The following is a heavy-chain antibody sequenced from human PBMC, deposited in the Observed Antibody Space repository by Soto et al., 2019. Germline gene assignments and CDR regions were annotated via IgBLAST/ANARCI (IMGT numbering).Heavy chain of an antibody. CDR2: VSHSGTA. D-gene: IGHD2-15*01. CDR1: GASFTGYY. J-gene: IGHJ2*01. V-gene: IGHV4-34*01. CDR3: ARYGGTAIWYFDI. Sequence: QVRLQQWGAGLLKPSETLSLTCAVYGASFTGYYWTWLRQSPGKGLEWIGEVSHSGTAKYNTSLKSRVTISLDTSKSQFSLELTSVTAADTAVYYCARYGGTAIWYFDIWGRGTSVSVSS.